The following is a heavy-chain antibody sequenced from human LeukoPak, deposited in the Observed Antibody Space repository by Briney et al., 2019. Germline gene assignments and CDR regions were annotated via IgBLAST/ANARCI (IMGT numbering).Heavy chain of an antibody. CDR1: GFTFSDYY. J-gene: IGHJ4*02. Sequence: PGGSLRLSCAASGFTFSDYYMSWIRQAPGKGLEWVSATSGSADSTHYADSVRGRFTISRDNSKNILYLQMNILRAEDTALYYCAKVADVYSVYYFDSWGPGTLVTVSS. D-gene: IGHD2-21*01. CDR3: AKVADVYSVYYFDS. CDR2: TSGSADST. V-gene: IGHV3-23*01.